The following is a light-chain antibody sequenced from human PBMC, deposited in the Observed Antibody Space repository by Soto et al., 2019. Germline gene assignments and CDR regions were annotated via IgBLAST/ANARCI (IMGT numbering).Light chain of an antibody. V-gene: IGKV1-39*01. J-gene: IGKJ2*01. CDR2: ESS. Sequence: DIQMTQSPSSLSASVGDRVTITCRASQSLTGRLTWYQQRPGEAPRLHIYESSDLHTGVPSRFSGSGSETDFTLTIDSLQPEDFATYYCQQSFSPPYTFGQGTKLEIK. CDR1: QSLTGR. CDR3: QQSFSPPYT.